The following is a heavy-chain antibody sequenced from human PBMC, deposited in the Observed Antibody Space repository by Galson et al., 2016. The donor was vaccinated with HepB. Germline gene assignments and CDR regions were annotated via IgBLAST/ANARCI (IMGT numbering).Heavy chain of an antibody. Sequence: SLRLSCAASGITFSNYWVSWIRQAPGKGLEWVAKIKPDESEKYYVDSVKGRFTIPRDNAKNLVYLQMNSLRAEDTAVYYCEREAWSSSPIWGQGTMVTVSS. J-gene: IGHJ3*02. V-gene: IGHV3-7*01. CDR2: IKPDESEK. D-gene: IGHD1-26*01. CDR3: EREAWSSSPI. CDR1: GITFSNYW.